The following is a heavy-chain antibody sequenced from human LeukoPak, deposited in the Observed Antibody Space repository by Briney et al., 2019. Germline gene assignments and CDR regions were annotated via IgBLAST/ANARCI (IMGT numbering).Heavy chain of an antibody. CDR3: ARDRGSYYVHDAFDI. V-gene: IGHV4-38-2*02. J-gene: IGHJ3*02. Sequence: SETLSLTCTVSGYTISSGYYWGWIRQPPGKGLEWIRSIYHSGSTYYNPSLKSRVTISVDTSKNQFSLKLSSVTAADTAVYYCARDRGSYYVHDAFDIWGQGTMVTASS. D-gene: IGHD1-26*01. CDR1: GYTISSGYY. CDR2: IYHSGST.